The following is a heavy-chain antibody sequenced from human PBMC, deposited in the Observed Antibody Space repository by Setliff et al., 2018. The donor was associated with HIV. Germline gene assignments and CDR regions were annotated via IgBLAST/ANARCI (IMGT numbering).Heavy chain of an antibody. CDR1: GGSISSDAYY. Sequence: ETLSLTCAVSGGSISSDAYYWSWVRQAPGKGLEWVSVISGTGGDRYYADSVKGRFTISRDNSKNTLYLQMNSLRAEDTAVYYCAKDLGSSGFVNYYYYMDVWGKGTTVTVSS. V-gene: IGHV3-23*01. CDR2: ISGTGGDR. CDR3: AKDLGSSGFVNYYYYMDV. D-gene: IGHD6-19*01. J-gene: IGHJ6*03.